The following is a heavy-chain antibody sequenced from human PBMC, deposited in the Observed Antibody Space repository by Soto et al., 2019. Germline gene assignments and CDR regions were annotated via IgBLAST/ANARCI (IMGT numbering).Heavy chain of an antibody. CDR3: ARGGPHLLRYFDWSPFDY. Sequence: SETLSLTCAVYGGSFSGYYCSWIRQPPGKGLEWIGEINHSGSTNYNPSLKSRVTISVDTSKNQFSLKLSSVTAADTAMYYCARGGPHLLRYFDWSPFDYWGQVTLVTVSS. J-gene: IGHJ4*02. CDR2: INHSGST. V-gene: IGHV4-34*01. D-gene: IGHD3-9*01. CDR1: GGSFSGYY.